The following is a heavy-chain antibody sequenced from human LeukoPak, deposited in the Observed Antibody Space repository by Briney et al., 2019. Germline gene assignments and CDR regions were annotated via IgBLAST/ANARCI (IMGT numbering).Heavy chain of an antibody. V-gene: IGHV3-30*04. CDR1: GFTFSSYA. D-gene: IGHD2-21*02. J-gene: IGHJ4*02. CDR3: AIAYCGGDCYRFDY. Sequence: GGSLRLSCAASGFTFSSYAVHWVRQAPGKGLEWVAVISYDGSNKYYADSVKGRFTISRDNFKNTLYLQMNSLRAEDTAVYYCAIAYCGGDCYRFDYWDQGTLVTVSS. CDR2: ISYDGSNK.